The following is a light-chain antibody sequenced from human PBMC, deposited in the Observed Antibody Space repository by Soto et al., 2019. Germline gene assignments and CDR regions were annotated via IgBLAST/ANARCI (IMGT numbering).Light chain of an antibody. J-gene: IGLJ3*02. V-gene: IGLV2-14*01. CDR1: SSDVGYYNY. Sequence: QSALTQPASVSGSPGQSITISCTGTSSDVGYYNYVSWYQQHPGKAPKLMIYEVSTRPSGVSNRFSGSKSGNTASLTISGLQAEDEADYYCSSYTSSSTLLFGGGTKLTVL. CDR2: EVS. CDR3: SSYTSSSTLL.